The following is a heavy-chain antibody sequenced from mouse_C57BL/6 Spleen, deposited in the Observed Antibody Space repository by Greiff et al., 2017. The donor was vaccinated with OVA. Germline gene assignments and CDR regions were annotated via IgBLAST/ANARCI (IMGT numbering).Heavy chain of an antibody. D-gene: IGHD1-1*01. CDR3: ARRDYYGSSHFAY. CDR1: GFSLSTSGMG. J-gene: IGHJ3*01. Sequence: ESGPGILQSSQTLSLTCSFSGFSLSTSGMGVSWIRQPSGKGLEWLAHIYWDDDKRYNPSLKSRLTISKDTSRNQVFLKITSVDTADTATYYCARRDYYGSSHFAYWGQGTLVTVSA. V-gene: IGHV8-12*01. CDR2: IYWDDDK.